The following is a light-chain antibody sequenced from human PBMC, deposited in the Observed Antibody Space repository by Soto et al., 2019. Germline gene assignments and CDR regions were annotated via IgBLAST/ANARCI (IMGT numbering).Light chain of an antibody. CDR1: QTISTF. J-gene: IGKJ1*01. V-gene: IGKV1-6*01. Sequence: IQLTQSPSSLSASVGDRVSITCRTSQTISTFLNWYHHRPGQAPKLLMYKASTLHSEASTRFSGSGSGTYFTLTITSLQPEDFATYYCLQDFRYPRTFGQGTKVEIK. CDR3: LQDFRYPRT. CDR2: KAS.